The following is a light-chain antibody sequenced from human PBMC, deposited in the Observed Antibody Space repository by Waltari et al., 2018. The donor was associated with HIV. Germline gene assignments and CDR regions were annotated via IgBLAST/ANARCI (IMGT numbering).Light chain of an antibody. V-gene: IGKV1-5*03. CDR3: QHYSSSPYT. J-gene: IGKJ2*01. CDR1: QSISSW. Sequence: DILMTQSPSILSASVGDRVIITCRASQSISSWLAWYQHKPGTAPKLLIYKASVLEGGVPSRFSGSGSWTEFTLNITNLQPDDFATYYCQHYSSSPYTFGQGTNLEIK. CDR2: KAS.